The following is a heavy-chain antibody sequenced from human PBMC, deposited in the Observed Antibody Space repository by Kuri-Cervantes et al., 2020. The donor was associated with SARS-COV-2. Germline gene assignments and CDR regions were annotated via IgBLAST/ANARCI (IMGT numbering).Heavy chain of an antibody. CDR3: ARVLICGGSCYAFDI. CDR2: ISAYNGNT. D-gene: IGHD2-15*01. Sequence: VSVKVSCKASGYTFTSYGISWVRQAPGQGLEWMGWISAYNGNTNYAQKLQGRVTMTTDTSTSTAYMELRSLRSDDTAVYYCARVLICGGSCYAFDIWGQGTMVTVSS. V-gene: IGHV1-18*01. J-gene: IGHJ3*02. CDR1: GYTFTSYG.